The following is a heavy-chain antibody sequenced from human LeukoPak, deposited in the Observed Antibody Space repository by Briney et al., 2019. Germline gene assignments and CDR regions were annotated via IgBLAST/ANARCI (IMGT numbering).Heavy chain of an antibody. CDR1: GGSFSGFH. Sequence: PSETLSLTCAVYGGSFSGFHWNWIRQPPGKGLEWIGDINHSGSTHYNPSLTSRVTISVDPSKNQFSLKLSSVTAADTAVYYCASHPTALYYYDSSGYYYTPSDYWGQGTLVTVSS. J-gene: IGHJ4*02. V-gene: IGHV4-34*01. D-gene: IGHD3-22*01. CDR3: ASHPTALYYYDSSGYYYTPSDY. CDR2: INHSGST.